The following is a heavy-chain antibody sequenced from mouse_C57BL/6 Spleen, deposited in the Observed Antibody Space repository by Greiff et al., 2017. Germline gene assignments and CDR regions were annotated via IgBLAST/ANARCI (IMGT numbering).Heavy chain of an antibody. CDR1: GFNIKDYY. CDR3: TTVTTVVTRYFDV. CDR2: IDPEDGDT. V-gene: IGHV14-1*01. J-gene: IGHJ1*03. D-gene: IGHD1-1*01. Sequence: EVQLQQSGAELVRPGASVKLSCTASGFNIKDYYMHWVKQRPEQGLEWIGRIDPEDGDTEYAPKFQGKATLTADTSSNTAYLQLSSLTSEDTAVYYGTTVTTVVTRYFDVWGTGTTVTGSS.